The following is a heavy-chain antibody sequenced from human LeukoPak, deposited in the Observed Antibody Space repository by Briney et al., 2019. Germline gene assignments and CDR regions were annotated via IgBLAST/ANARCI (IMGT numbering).Heavy chain of an antibody. D-gene: IGHD5-12*01. Sequence: NPSETLSLTCAVYGGSFSGYYWSWIRQPPGKGLEWIGEINHSGSTNYNPSLESRVTISVDTSKNQFSLKLSSVTAADTAVYYCARGGSGYDPIPHFDYWGQGTLVTVSS. CDR2: INHSGST. CDR3: ARGGSGYDPIPHFDY. J-gene: IGHJ4*02. V-gene: IGHV4-34*01. CDR1: GGSFSGYY.